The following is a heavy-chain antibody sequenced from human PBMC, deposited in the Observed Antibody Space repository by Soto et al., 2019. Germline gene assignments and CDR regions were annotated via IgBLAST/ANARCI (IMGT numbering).Heavy chain of an antibody. J-gene: IGHJ4*02. Sequence: QVQLVQSGAEVKKPGSSVKVSCKASGGTFSSYAISWVRQAPGQGLEWMGGIIPIFGTANYAQKFQGRVTITADESTSTAYMELSSLRSEDTDVYYCAIGMFGELSPDPPGLDYWGQGTLVTVSS. CDR3: AIGMFGELSPDPPGLDY. D-gene: IGHD3-10*02. V-gene: IGHV1-69*01. CDR2: IIPIFGTA. CDR1: GGTFSSYA.